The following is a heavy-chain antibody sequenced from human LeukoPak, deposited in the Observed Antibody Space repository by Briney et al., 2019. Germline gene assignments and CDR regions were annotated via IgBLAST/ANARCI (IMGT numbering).Heavy chain of an antibody. J-gene: IGHJ3*02. CDR2: IKQDGSEK. Sequence: GGSLRLSCAASGFTFSSYWMSWVRQAPGKGREGVAKIKQDGSEKYYVDSVKGRFTISRDNAKNSLYLQMNSLRAEDTAVYYCARESGSSIAAAGANAFDIWGQGTMVTVSS. V-gene: IGHV3-7*01. CDR3: ARESGSSIAAAGANAFDI. D-gene: IGHD6-13*01. CDR1: GFTFSSYW.